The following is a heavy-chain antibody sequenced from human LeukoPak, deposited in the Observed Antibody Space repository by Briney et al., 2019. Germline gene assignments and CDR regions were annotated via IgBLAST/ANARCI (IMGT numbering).Heavy chain of an antibody. J-gene: IGHJ4*02. V-gene: IGHV4-34*01. CDR1: GGSFSGYY. Sequence: SETLSPTCAVYGGSFSGYYWSWIRQPPGKGLEWIGEINHSGSTNYNPSLKSRVTISVDTSKNQFSLKLSSVTAADTAVYYCAREADYDSSGYYIGYWGQGTLVTVSS. CDR3: AREADYDSSGYYIGY. D-gene: IGHD3-22*01. CDR2: INHSGST.